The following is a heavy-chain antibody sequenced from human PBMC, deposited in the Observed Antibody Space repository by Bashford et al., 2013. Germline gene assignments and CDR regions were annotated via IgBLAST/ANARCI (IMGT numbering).Heavy chain of an antibody. V-gene: IGHV4-39*02. J-gene: IGHJ5*02. CDR2: IFYTGIT. Sequence: SETLSLTCTVSGGSFKNSDYSWSWIRQPPGKGLEWIGTIFYTGITYYNPSLKGRVTISEDTSKNHVSLEVKSVTASDTAVYFCASRRADANWIDPWGQGTLVTVSS. CDR1: GGSFKNSDYS. D-gene: IGHD6-19*01. CDR3: ASRRADANWIDP.